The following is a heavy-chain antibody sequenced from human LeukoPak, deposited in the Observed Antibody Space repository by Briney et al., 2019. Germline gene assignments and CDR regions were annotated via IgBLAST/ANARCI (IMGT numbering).Heavy chain of an antibody. D-gene: IGHD2/OR15-2a*01. CDR3: ARGCNRSHCWVY. Sequence: GGSLRLSCAASGFTFSSYSMNWVRQAPGKGLEWVSSISSSSSYIYYADSVKGRFTISRDNAKNSLYLQMNSLRAEDTAAYYCARGCNRSHCWVYWGQGTLVTVSS. V-gene: IGHV3-21*01. CDR2: ISSSSSYI. J-gene: IGHJ4*02. CDR1: GFTFSSYS.